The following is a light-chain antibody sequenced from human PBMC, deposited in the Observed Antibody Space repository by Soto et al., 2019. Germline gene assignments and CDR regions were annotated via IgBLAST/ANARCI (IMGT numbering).Light chain of an antibody. V-gene: IGLV2-14*01. CDR2: EVI. Sequence: QSALTQPASVSGSPGQSITISCIGTSSDVGGYDYVSWYQQNPGKAPKLTIYEVINRPSGVSSCFSGSKSGNTASLTISGLQAEDEADYYCSSYTSDSTHVFGSGTKVTVL. CDR3: SSYTSDSTHV. CDR1: SSDVGGYDY. J-gene: IGLJ1*01.